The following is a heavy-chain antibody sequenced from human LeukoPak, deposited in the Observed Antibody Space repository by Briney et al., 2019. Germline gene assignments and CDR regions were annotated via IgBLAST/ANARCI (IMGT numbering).Heavy chain of an antibody. CDR1: GGSINSYY. V-gene: IGHV4-59*08. CDR2: IYDSEST. D-gene: IGHD4-23*01. CDR3: ARRGGNSAYGLDV. Sequence: PSETLSLTCTVSGGSINSYYWSWIRQPPGKGLEWIGYIYDSESTSYNPSLKSRVTISVDTSKNQFSLKLSSVTAADTAVYYCARRGGNSAYGLDVWGQGTTVTVSS. J-gene: IGHJ6*02.